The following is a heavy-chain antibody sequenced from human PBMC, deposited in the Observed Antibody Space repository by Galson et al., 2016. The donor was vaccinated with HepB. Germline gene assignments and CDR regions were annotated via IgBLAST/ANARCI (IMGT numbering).Heavy chain of an antibody. Sequence: SLRLSCAASGFTFSSYSMNWVRQAPGKGLEWLSYISSSSRTIYYAASVKGRFTISRDNAKNSLYLQMNSLRAEDTAVYYCASHYDILTGYFYGYYFDYWGQGTLVTVSS. D-gene: IGHD3-9*01. V-gene: IGHV3-48*04. CDR3: ASHYDILTGYFYGYYFDY. CDR1: GFTFSSYS. J-gene: IGHJ4*02. CDR2: ISSSSRTI.